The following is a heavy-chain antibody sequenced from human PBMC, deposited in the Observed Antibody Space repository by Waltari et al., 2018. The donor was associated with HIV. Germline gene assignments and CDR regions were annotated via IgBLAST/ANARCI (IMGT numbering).Heavy chain of an antibody. CDR1: GASMNSKTYY. CDR3: SRQHAYVRDWFSQASFLNY. J-gene: IGHJ4*02. V-gene: IGHV4-39*01. CDR2: IYYTGDT. D-gene: IGHD3-3*02. Sequence: LQLQESGPGLVSPSETLSLTCAVSGASMNSKTYYWAWIRKSPGEQLEWIATIYYTGDTYFTTSLRNRTSISVDSSKNLLCLSLRSVTAADTAFYYCSRQHAYVRDWFSQASFLNYWGPGTLVTVSS.